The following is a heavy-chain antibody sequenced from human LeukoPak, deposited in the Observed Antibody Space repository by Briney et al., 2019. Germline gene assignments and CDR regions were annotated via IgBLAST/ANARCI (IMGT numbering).Heavy chain of an antibody. J-gene: IGHJ4*02. CDR2: ISGGST. CDR1: GFTVSSNE. CDR3: LEGPNCSSTSCYSYCFDY. D-gene: IGHD2-2*01. Sequence: PGGSLRLSCAASGFTVSSNEMSWVRQAPGKGLEWVSSISGGSTYYADSRKGRFTISRDNSKNTLHLQMNSLRAEDTAVYYRLEGPNCSSTSCYSYCFDYWGQGTLVTVSS. V-gene: IGHV3-38-3*01.